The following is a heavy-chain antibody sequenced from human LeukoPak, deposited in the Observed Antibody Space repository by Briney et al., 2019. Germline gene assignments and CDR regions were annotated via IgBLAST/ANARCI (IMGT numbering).Heavy chain of an antibody. Sequence: TLGESLQFSAKCAGYICTGYWICVVRATPGKGLEWMGIIYPGDSDTRYSPAFQRQVNISADKSINTAYLEWRSLKASDTAMYYCARTRQWLHDAFDIWGQGTMVTVSS. CDR3: ARTRQWLHDAFDI. D-gene: IGHD5-18*01. V-gene: IGHV5-51*01. J-gene: IGHJ3*02. CDR2: IYPGDSDT. CDR1: GYICTGYW.